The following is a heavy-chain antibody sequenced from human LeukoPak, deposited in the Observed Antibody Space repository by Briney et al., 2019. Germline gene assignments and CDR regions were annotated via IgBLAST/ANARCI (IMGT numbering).Heavy chain of an antibody. V-gene: IGHV3-23*01. J-gene: IGHJ4*02. Sequence: TGGSLRLSSAASGLIFSNHAMSWFRQAPGKGLEWVSAISSGGSSTYYADSVKGRFTISRDNSKNTLYLQMNSLRAEDTAVYYCARGAGYNYPYYFDYWGQGTLVTVSS. D-gene: IGHD5-24*01. CDR2: ISSGGSST. CDR1: GLIFSNHA. CDR3: ARGAGYNYPYYFDY.